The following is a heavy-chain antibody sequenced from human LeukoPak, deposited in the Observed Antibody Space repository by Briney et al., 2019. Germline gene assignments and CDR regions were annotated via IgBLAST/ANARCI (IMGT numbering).Heavy chain of an antibody. CDR3: ARAPGASYYYGSGTYYYYYMDV. CDR1: GGSFSGYY. Sequence: SSETLSLTCAVYGGSFSGYYWSWIRQPPGKGLEWIGEINHSGSTNYNPSLKSRVTISVDTSKNQFSLKLSSVTAADTAVYYCARAPGASYYYGSGTYYYYYMDVWGKGTTVTVSS. V-gene: IGHV4-34*01. CDR2: INHSGST. J-gene: IGHJ6*03. D-gene: IGHD3-10*01.